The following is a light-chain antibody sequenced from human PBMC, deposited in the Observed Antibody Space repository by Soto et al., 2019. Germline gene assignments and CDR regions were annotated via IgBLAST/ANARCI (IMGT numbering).Light chain of an antibody. Sequence: DIQMTQSPSTLSASVGDRFAITCRASQSISILLAWYQQKPGKAPKVLIFDASSLESGVPSRFSGSGSATEFTLTISSLQPDDFATYYCQQYSTYPWTFGQGTKV. CDR1: QSISIL. CDR2: DAS. J-gene: IGKJ1*01. V-gene: IGKV1-5*01. CDR3: QQYSTYPWT.